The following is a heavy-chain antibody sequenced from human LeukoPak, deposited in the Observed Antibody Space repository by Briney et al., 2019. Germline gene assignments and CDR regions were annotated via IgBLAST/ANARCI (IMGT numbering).Heavy chain of an antibody. CDR3: ARERPGGSHAFDI. V-gene: IGHV1-69*13. J-gene: IGHJ3*02. D-gene: IGHD3-16*01. CDR2: IIPIFGTA. CDR1: GGTFSSYA. Sequence: ASVKVSCKASGGTFSSYAISWVRQAPGQGLEWMGGIIPIFGTANYAQKFQGRVTITADESTSTAYMELSSLRSEDTAVYYCARERPGGSHAFDIWGQGTMVAVSS.